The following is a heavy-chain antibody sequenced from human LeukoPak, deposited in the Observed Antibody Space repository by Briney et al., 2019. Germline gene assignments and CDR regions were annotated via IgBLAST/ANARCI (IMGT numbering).Heavy chain of an antibody. J-gene: IGHJ3*02. D-gene: IGHD3-22*01. Sequence: ASVKVSCKASGYTFTSFDINWVRQATGQGLEWMGWMNRYSGNTGYAQKFQGRVTMTRNTSISTAYMELSSLRSEDTAVYYCARDPGYDAFGIWGQGTMVTVSS. CDR3: ARDPGYDAFGI. CDR2: MNRYSGNT. V-gene: IGHV1-8*01. CDR1: GYTFTSFD.